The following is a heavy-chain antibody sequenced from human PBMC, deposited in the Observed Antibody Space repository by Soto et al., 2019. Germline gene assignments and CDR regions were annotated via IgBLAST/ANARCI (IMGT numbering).Heavy chain of an antibody. D-gene: IGHD2-15*01. Sequence: GRSLTLSCAAYRFTFGTYALTCVRQVPGEGREWVSSIRGGGGPTYYADSVEGRFTLSTHDSKNTMYLQMNSLRAEGPAISYCTKDGGGRCYLCCSIDPWGQGTLVTVSS. CDR1: RFTFGTYA. V-gene: IGHV3-23*01. CDR3: TKDGGGRCYLCCSIDP. J-gene: IGHJ5*02. CDR2: IRGGGGPT.